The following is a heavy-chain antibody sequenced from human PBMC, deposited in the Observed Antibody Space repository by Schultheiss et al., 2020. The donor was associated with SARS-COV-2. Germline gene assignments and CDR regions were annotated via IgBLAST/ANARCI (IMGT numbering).Heavy chain of an antibody. D-gene: IGHD6-13*01. Sequence: GGSLRLSCAASGFSFRTYEMTWVRQVPGKGLEWISYISSSSSTIYYADSVKGRFTISRDNAKNSLYLQMNSLRDEDTAVYYCASLNGYSSSWYGYYYYYYMDVWGKGTTVTVSS. CDR3: ASLNGYSSSWYGYYYYYYMDV. CDR1: GFSFRTYE. CDR2: ISSSSSTI. V-gene: IGHV3-48*02. J-gene: IGHJ6*03.